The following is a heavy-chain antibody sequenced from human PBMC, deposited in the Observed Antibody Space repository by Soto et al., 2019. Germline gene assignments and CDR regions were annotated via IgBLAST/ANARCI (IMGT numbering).Heavy chain of an antibody. CDR3: ARGRDGDN. J-gene: IGHJ4*02. V-gene: IGHV1-18*01. CDR2: ISAHNGNT. Sequence: QVHLVQSGAEVKKPGASVKVSCKASGYTFTSYGITWVRQAPGQGLEWMGWISAHNGNTDYAQKLQGRVIVTRDTSTSTAYMDLRSLRSDDTAVYYCARGRDGDNWGQGALVTVSS. CDR1: GYTFTSYG.